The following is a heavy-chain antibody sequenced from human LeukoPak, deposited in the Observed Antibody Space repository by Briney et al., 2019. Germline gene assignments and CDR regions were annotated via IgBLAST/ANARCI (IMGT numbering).Heavy chain of an antibody. CDR3: ARDRDSGSYIGAFDI. J-gene: IGHJ3*02. CDR1: GFTFSSYA. V-gene: IGHV3-30-3*01. Sequence: QTGGSLRLSCAASGFTFSSYAMHWVRQAPGKGLEWVAVISYDGSNKYYADSVKGRFTISRDNSKNTLYLQMNSLRAEDTAVYYCARDRDSGSYIGAFDIWGQGTMVTVSS. CDR2: ISYDGSNK. D-gene: IGHD1-26*01.